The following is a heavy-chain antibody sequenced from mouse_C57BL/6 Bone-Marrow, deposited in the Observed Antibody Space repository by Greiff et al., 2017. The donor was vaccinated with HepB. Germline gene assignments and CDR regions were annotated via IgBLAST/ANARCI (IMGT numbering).Heavy chain of an antibody. D-gene: IGHD2-4*01. Sequence: EVKLVESGGGLVKPGGSLKLSCAASGFTFSSYAMSWVRQTPEKRLEWVATISDGGSYTYYPDNVKGRFTISRDNAKNNLYLQMRHLKSEDTAMCSSARDFDYDRGYWGQGTPLTVSS. V-gene: IGHV5-4*01. CDR1: GFTFSSYA. CDR3: ARDFDYDRGY. J-gene: IGHJ2*01. CDR2: ISDGGSYT.